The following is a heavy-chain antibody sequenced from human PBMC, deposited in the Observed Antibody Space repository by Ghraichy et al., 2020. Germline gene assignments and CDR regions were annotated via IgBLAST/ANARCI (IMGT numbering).Heavy chain of an antibody. Sequence: GESLNISCAASGFTFTSYAMHWVRQAPGKGLEWVAFISYDEKNKNYADSVKGRFTISRDTSKNTLYLQMNSLRPDDTAIFYCVREAAYSGSYPFAYWGRGTLVTVSS. J-gene: IGHJ4*02. CDR2: ISYDEKNK. CDR3: VREAAYSGSYPFAY. CDR1: GFTFTSYA. V-gene: IGHV3-30*04. D-gene: IGHD1-26*01.